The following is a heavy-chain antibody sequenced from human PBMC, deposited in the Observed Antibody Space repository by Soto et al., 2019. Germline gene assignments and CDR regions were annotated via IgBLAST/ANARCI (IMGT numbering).Heavy chain of an antibody. CDR2: IKQDGSEK. V-gene: IGHV3-7*01. J-gene: IGHJ4*02. CDR3: ARGGDFWSGYYSADY. D-gene: IGHD3-3*01. Sequence: GGSLRLSCAASGFTFSSYWMSWVRQAPGKGLEWVANIKQDGSEKYYVDSVKGRFTISRDNAKNSLYLQMNSLRAEDTAVYYCARGGDFWSGYYSADYWGQGTLVTVSS. CDR1: GFTFSSYW.